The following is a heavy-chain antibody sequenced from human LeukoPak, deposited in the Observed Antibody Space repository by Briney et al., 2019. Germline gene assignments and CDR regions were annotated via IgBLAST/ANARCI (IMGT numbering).Heavy chain of an antibody. Sequence: PGGSLRLSCAASGFTFSDYYMSWIRQAPEKGLEWVSHISSSSSYTNYADSVKGRFTISRDNAKNSLYLQMNSLRAEDTAVYYCARDKARGAFDIWGQGTMVTVSS. CDR2: ISSSSSYT. V-gene: IGHV3-11*05. CDR3: ARDKARGAFDI. J-gene: IGHJ3*02. CDR1: GFTFSDYY.